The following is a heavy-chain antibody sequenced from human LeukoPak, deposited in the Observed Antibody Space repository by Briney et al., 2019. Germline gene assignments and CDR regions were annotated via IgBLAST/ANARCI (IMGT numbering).Heavy chain of an antibody. CDR3: ARTHGPGYCSSTSCYCDY. V-gene: IGHV3-21*01. Sequence: GGSLRLSCAASGFTFSSYSMNWVRQAPGKGLEWVSSISSSSSYIYYADSVKGRFTVSRDNAKNSLYLQMNSLRAEDTAVYYCARTHGPGYCSSTSCYCDYWGQGTLVTVSS. CDR2: ISSSSSYI. D-gene: IGHD2-2*01. J-gene: IGHJ4*02. CDR1: GFTFSSYS.